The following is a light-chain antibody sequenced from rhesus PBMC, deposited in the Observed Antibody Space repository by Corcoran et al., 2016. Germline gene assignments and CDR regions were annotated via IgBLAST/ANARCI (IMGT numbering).Light chain of an antibody. CDR2: RAS. V-gene: IGKV1-69*01. J-gene: IGKJ4*01. Sequence: DIQMTQSPSSLSASVGDRVTITCRASQGISNWLAWYQQKPGKAPKRLIYRASNLETGVPSRFSGSGAWTDFTLTISSLQPGDIATYYCQQYDNSPLTFGGGTKVELK. CDR3: QQYDNSPLT. CDR1: QGISNW.